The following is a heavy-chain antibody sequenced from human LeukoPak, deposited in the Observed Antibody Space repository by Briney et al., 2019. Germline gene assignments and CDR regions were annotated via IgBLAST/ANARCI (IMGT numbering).Heavy chain of an antibody. Sequence: GGPLRLSCAASGFTFSSYAMSWVRQAPGKGLEWVSAISGSGGSTYYADSVKGRVTISRDNSKNTLYLHINSLRVEDTAVYYCVKDNPLDYWGQGTLVIVSS. V-gene: IGHV3-23*01. J-gene: IGHJ4*02. CDR1: GFTFSSYA. D-gene: IGHD1-14*01. CDR3: VKDNPLDY. CDR2: ISGSGGST.